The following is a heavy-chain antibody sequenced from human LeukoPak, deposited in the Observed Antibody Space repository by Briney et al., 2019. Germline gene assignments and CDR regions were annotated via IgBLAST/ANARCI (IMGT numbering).Heavy chain of an antibody. CDR3: ARSRRFEYGMDV. CDR2: IYSGGST. V-gene: IGHV3-53*01. CDR1: GFTFSSYA. D-gene: IGHD3-10*01. J-gene: IGHJ6*02. Sequence: GGSLRLSCAASGFTFSSYAMSWVRQAPGKGLEWVSVIYSGGSTYYADSVKGRFTISRDNSKNTLYLQMNSLRAEDTAVYYCARSRRFEYGMDVWGQGTTVTVSS.